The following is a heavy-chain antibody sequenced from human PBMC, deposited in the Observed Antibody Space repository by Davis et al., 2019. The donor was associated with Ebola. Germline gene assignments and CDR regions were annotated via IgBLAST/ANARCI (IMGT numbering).Heavy chain of an antibody. Sequence: SETLSLTCSVSGVSLTSYHWRWIRQPPGRGLEWIGHIYFIGSTNYNSSLSSRVTISLYTSKNQLSLKLTSVTAADTAIYYCARHSLGYSYLFDYWGQGTLVTVSS. CDR3: ARHSLGYSYLFDY. CDR2: IYFIGST. V-gene: IGHV4-59*08. J-gene: IGHJ4*02. D-gene: IGHD5-18*01. CDR1: GVSLTSYH.